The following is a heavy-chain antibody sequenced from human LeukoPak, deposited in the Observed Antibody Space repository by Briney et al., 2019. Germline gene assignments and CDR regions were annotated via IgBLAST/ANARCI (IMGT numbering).Heavy chain of an antibody. D-gene: IGHD2-2*02. CDR1: GFTFSTYW. J-gene: IGHJ3*02. Sequence: QTGGSLRLSCAASGFTFSTYWMNWFRQTPGKGLEWVAKIKADGGEKDHVASVKGRFTISRDKAKNSLYLQMNSLRVEDTAVYYCARENTPSAAFDIWGQGTMVTVSS. CDR3: ARENTPSAAFDI. CDR2: IKADGGEK. V-gene: IGHV3-7*01.